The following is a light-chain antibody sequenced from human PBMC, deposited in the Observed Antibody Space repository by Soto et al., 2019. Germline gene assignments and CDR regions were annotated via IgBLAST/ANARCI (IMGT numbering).Light chain of an antibody. J-gene: IGKJ1*01. Sequence: DIQMTQSPSSLAASVGDRVTITCRASQSITNYLNWYQQKPGKAPNLLIYAASSLQSGVPSRFSGSGSGTDFTLTISSLQPEDFATYYCQQSYSIPWTFGQGTKVDIK. CDR3: QQSYSIPWT. CDR1: QSITNY. V-gene: IGKV1-39*01. CDR2: AAS.